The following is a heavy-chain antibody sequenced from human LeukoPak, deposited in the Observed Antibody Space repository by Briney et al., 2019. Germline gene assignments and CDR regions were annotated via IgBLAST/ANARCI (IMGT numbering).Heavy chain of an antibody. D-gene: IGHD6-13*01. CDR1: GYSFTSYW. CDR2: IYAGDSDT. V-gene: IGHV5-51*01. J-gene: IGHJ6*03. CDR3: ARRGWAAAGTYYYYYMDV. Sequence: GESLKISCKGSGYSFTSYWIGWVRQRPGKGLEWMGIIYAGDSDTRYSPSFQGQVTISADKSISTAYLQWSSLKASDTAMYYCARRGWAAAGTYYYYYMDVWGKGTTVTVSS.